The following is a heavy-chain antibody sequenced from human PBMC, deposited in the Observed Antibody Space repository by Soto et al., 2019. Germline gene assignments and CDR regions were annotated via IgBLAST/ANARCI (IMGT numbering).Heavy chain of an antibody. CDR1: GYTFTSYY. CDR3: ARNYYDSSDRDYLDY. CDR2: INPITGGT. J-gene: IGHJ4*02. V-gene: IGHV1-2*02. D-gene: IGHD3-22*01. Sequence: ASVKVSCKASGYTFTSYYIHWVRQAPGQGLEWMGWINPITGGTNYAPKFQGRVTMTRDTSITTAYMELSRLRSDDTAGYYCARNYYDSSDRDYLDYWGQGPPVTFSS.